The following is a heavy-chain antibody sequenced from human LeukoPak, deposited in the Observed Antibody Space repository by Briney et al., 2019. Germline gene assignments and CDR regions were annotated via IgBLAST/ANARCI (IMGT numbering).Heavy chain of an antibody. CDR2: ISAYNGNT. J-gene: IGHJ4*02. CDR1: GYTFTSYG. D-gene: IGHD3-3*01. CDR3: ARVYELRFLDGLPKGYYFDS. Sequence: ASVKVSCKASGYTFTSYGISWVRQAPGQGLEWMGWISAYNGNTNYAQKVQGRVTMTTDTSSNTAYMELRSLRSDDTAIYYCARVYELRFLDGLPKGYYFDSWGQGTLVTVSS. V-gene: IGHV1-18*01.